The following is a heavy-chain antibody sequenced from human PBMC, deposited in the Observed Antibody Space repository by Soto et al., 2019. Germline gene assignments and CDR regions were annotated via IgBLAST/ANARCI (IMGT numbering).Heavy chain of an antibody. CDR2: IYYSGST. D-gene: IGHD6-13*01. J-gene: IGHJ4*02. V-gene: IGHV4-59*12. CDR1: GGSISSYY. CDR3: ASSHAGAHITAAVH. Sequence: SETLSLTFTVSGGSISSYYWSWIRQPPGKGLEWIGYIYYSGSTNYNPSLKSRVTISVDTSKNQFSLKLSSVTAADTAVYYCASSHAGAHITAAVHWGQGTLVTVSS.